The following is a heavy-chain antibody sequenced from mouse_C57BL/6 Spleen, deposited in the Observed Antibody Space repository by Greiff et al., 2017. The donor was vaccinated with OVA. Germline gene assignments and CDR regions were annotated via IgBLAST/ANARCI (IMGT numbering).Heavy chain of an antibody. D-gene: IGHD1-1*01. V-gene: IGHV3-6*01. CDR2: ISYDGSN. CDR3: AREDTTGLWYFDV. CDR1: GYSITSGYY. Sequence: EVQLQQSGPGLVKPSQSLSLTCSVTGYSITSGYYWNWIRQFPGNKLEWMGSISYDGSNNYNPSLKNRISITRDPSKNQFFLKLNSVTTEDTATYDCAREDTTGLWYFDVWGTGTTVTVSS. J-gene: IGHJ1*03.